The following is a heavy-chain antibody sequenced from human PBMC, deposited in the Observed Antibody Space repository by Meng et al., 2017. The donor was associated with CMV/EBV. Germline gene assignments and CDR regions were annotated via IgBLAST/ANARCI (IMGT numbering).Heavy chain of an antibody. Sequence: ASVKVSCKASGYTFTSYDINWVRQATGQGLEWMGWMNPNSGGTNYAQKFQGRVTMTRDTSISTAYMELSRLRSDDTAVYYCARSTHYGGNSAGFDYWGQGTLVTVSS. J-gene: IGHJ4*02. CDR3: ARSTHYGGNSAGFDY. D-gene: IGHD4-23*01. V-gene: IGHV1-2*02. CDR2: MNPNSGGT. CDR1: GYTFTSYD.